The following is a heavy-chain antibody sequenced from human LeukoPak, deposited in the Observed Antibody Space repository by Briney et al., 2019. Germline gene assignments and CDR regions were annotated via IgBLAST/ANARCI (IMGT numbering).Heavy chain of an antibody. V-gene: IGHV1-69*01. J-gene: IGHJ5*02. CDR3: ARHCSGGSCQPEDNWFDP. D-gene: IGHD2-15*01. CDR1: GGTFSSYA. CDR2: IIPIFGTA. Sequence: GSSVKVSCKASGGTFSSYANSWVRQAPGQGLEWMGGIIPIFGTANYAQKFQGRVTITADESTSTAYMELSSLRSEDTAVYYCARHCSGGSCQPEDNWFDPWGQGTLVTVSS.